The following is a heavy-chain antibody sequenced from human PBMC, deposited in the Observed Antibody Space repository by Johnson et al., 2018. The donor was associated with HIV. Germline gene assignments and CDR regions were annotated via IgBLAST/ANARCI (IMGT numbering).Heavy chain of an antibody. J-gene: IGHJ3*02. Sequence: QVQLVESGGGVVQPGGSLRLSCAASGFTFSSYGMHWVRQAPGKGLEWVAFIRYDGSNKYYADSVKGRFTISRDNSKNTLYLQMNSLRAEDTAVYYCAKDKDAFDIWDQGTMVTVSS. V-gene: IGHV3-30*02. CDR2: IRYDGSNK. CDR3: AKDKDAFDI. CDR1: GFTFSSYG.